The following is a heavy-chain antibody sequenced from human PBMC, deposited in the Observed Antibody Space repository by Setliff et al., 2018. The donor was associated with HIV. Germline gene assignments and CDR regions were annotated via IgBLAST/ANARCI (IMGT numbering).Heavy chain of an antibody. CDR2: IYYSGST. D-gene: IGHD3-22*01. Sequence: SETLSLTCTVSGGSISNSRYYWSWIRQPPGKVLEWIGSIYYSGSTYYNPSLKSRVTISVDTSKNQFSLKLSSVTAADAAVYYCASRVYYYDSSGYLREEGFDPWGQGTLVTVS. CDR1: GGSISNSRYY. CDR3: ASRVYYYDSSGYLREEGFDP. J-gene: IGHJ5*02. V-gene: IGHV4-39*01.